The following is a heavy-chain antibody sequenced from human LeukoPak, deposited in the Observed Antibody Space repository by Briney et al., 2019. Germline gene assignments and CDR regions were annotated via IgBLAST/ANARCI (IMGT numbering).Heavy chain of an antibody. CDR1: GGSISSSSYY. D-gene: IGHD3-16*01. CDR3: ARLLGQLGNYYYYYYMDV. CDR2: IYYSGST. J-gene: IGHJ6*03. Sequence: PSETLSLTCTVSGGSISSSSYYWGWIRQPPGKGLEWIVSIYYSGSTYYNPSLKSRVTISVDTSKNQFSLKLSSVTAADTAVYYCARLLGQLGNYYYYYYMDVWGKGTTVTVSS. V-gene: IGHV4-39*01.